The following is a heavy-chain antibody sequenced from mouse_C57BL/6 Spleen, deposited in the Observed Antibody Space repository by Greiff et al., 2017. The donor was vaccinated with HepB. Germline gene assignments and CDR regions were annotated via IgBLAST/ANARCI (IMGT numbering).Heavy chain of an antibody. D-gene: IGHD1-1*01. CDR2: INPSTGGT. CDR1: GYSFTGYY. CDR3: ARRGYYYGSSRGYAMDY. V-gene: IGHV1-42*01. Sequence: VHVKQSGPELVKPGASVKISCKASGYSFTGYYMNWVKQSPEKSLEWIGEINPSTGGTTYNQKFKAKATLTVDKSSSTAYMQLKSLTSEDSAVYYCARRGYYYGSSRGYAMDYWGQGTSVTVSS. J-gene: IGHJ4*01.